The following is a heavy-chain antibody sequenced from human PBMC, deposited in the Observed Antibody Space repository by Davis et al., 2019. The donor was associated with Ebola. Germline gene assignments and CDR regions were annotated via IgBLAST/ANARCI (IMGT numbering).Heavy chain of an antibody. V-gene: IGHV3-11*04. D-gene: IGHD3-10*01. CDR2: ISPTGSSF. J-gene: IGHJ4*02. CDR1: GFTFSDFY. CDR3: ARSGSLHFDY. Sequence: GESLKISCAASGFTFSDFYMTWIRQAPGKGLEWVSYISPTGSSFYCADSVKGRFTISRDNAKNSLYLQMNSLRAEDTAVYYCARSGSLHFDYWGQGTLVTVSS.